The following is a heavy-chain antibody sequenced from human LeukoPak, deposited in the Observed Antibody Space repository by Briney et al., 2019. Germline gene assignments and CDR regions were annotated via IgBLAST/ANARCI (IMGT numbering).Heavy chain of an antibody. V-gene: IGHV1-2*02. CDR2: INPNSGGT. J-gene: IGHJ1*01. D-gene: IGHD4-23*01. CDR3: ARDLQGGNSGAWAEYFQH. CDR1: GYTFTGYY. Sequence: ASVKVSCKASGYTFTGYYMHWVRQAPGEGLEWMGWINPNSGGTNYAQKFQGRVTMTRDMSTSTVYMELSSLRSEDTAVYYCARDLQGGNSGAWAEYFQHWGQGTLVTVSS.